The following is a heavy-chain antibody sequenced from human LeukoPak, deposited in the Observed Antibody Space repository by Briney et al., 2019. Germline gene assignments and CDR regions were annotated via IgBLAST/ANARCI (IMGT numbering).Heavy chain of an antibody. V-gene: IGHV1-18*01. CDR1: GYTFTSYG. D-gene: IGHD4-17*01. Sequence: ASVKVSCKASGYTFTSYGISWVRQAPGQGLEWMGWISAYNGNTNYAQKLQGRVTMTTDTSTSTAYMELRSLRSDDTAVYYCARDLALYGDYDYFDYWGQGTLVTVSS. J-gene: IGHJ4*02. CDR3: ARDLALYGDYDYFDY. CDR2: ISAYNGNT.